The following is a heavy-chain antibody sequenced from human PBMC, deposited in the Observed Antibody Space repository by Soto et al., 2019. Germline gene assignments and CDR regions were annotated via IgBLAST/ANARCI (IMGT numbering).Heavy chain of an antibody. CDR1: GGSISSGGYS. J-gene: IGHJ4*02. Sequence: ASETLSLTCAVSGGSISSGGYSWGWIRQPPGKGLEWIGYIYHSGSTYYNPSLKSRVTISVDRSKNQFSLKLSSVTAADTAVYYCARVTDYWGQGTLVTVSS. CDR3: ARVTDY. V-gene: IGHV4-30-2*01. CDR2: IYHSGST.